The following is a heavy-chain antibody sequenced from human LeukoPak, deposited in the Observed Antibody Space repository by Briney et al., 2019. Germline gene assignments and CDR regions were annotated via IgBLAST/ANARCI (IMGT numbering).Heavy chain of an antibody. V-gene: IGHV5-51*01. CDR1: GYSFTSYW. J-gene: IGHJ4*02. CDR3: ARPYCSGGGCYTHEYYFDY. Sequence: GESLKISCKGSGYSFTSYWIGWVRQMPGKGLEWMGIIYPGDSDTRYSPSFQGQVTISADKSISTAYLQWSSLKASDTAMYYCARPYCSGGGCYTHEYYFDYWGQGTLVTVSS. D-gene: IGHD2-15*01. CDR2: IYPGDSDT.